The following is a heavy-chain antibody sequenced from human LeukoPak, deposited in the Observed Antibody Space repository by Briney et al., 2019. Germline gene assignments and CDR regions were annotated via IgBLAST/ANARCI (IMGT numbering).Heavy chain of an antibody. Sequence: PGGSLRLSCAASGFTFSSYGMHWVRQAPGKGLEWVAVISYDGSNKYYADSVKGRFTISRDNSKNTLYLQMNSLTNEDTAIYFCARGIYGDSVAFDYWGQGTLVTVSS. J-gene: IGHJ4*02. V-gene: IGHV3-30*03. CDR1: GFTFSSYG. CDR2: ISYDGSNK. D-gene: IGHD2-21*02. CDR3: ARGIYGDSVAFDY.